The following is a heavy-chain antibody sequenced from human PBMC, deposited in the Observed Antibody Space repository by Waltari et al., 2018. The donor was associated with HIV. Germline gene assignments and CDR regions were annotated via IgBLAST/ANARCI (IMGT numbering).Heavy chain of an antibody. J-gene: IGHJ4*02. CDR1: GGSIISPNW. CDR3: ATRDWDSVY. CDR2: VYHTGST. V-gene: IGHV4-4*02. D-gene: IGHD2-21*02. Sequence: QVQLQESGPGLVKPSGTLSLTCAVSGGSIISPNWWSWVRQPPGKGLEWIGEVYHTGSTNYNSSLKSRVTISVDKSNNQFSLILSSVTAADTAVYYCATRDWDSVYWGQGTLVTVSS.